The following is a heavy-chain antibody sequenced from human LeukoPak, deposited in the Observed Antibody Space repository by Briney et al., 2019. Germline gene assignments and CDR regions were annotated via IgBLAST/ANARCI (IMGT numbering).Heavy chain of an antibody. Sequence: PSETLSLTCTVSGASISSYYWSWIRQPPGKGLEWIGHIYYSGSTSYNPSLKSRVTISVDTSKNQFSLKLSSVTAADTAVYYCASVKYFQHWGQGTLVTVSS. CDR3: ASVKYFQH. D-gene: IGHD3-16*02. CDR2: IYYSGST. V-gene: IGHV4-59*08. CDR1: GASISSYY. J-gene: IGHJ1*01.